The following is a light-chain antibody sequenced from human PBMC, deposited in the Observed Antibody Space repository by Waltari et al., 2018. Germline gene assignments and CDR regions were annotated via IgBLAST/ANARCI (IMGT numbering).Light chain of an antibody. CDR2: GVS. CDR3: QQSIQWPYT. Sequence: DIPMTQSPATLPFSPGESATLPCRASPSVNRNLAWYQQKPGQPPRLLIYGVSSRATGIPDRFTGSGSGMEFTLTISSLEPEDVGIYHCQQSIQWPYTFGQGTKVEIK. V-gene: IGKV3D-15*01. J-gene: IGKJ2*01. CDR1: PSVNRN.